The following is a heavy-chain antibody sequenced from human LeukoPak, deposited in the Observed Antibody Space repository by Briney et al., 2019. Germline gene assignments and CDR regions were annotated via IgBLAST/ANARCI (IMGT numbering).Heavy chain of an antibody. CDR3: ARGRKDGSVFWGHDY. CDR1: GGSFSGYY. J-gene: IGHJ4*02. Sequence: PLETLSLTCAVYGGSFSGYYWSWIRQPPGKGLEWIGEINHSGSTNYNPSLKSRVTISVDTSKNQFSPKLSSVTAADTAVYYCARGRKDGSVFWGHDYWGQGTLVTVSS. D-gene: IGHD3-10*01. V-gene: IGHV4-34*01. CDR2: INHSGST.